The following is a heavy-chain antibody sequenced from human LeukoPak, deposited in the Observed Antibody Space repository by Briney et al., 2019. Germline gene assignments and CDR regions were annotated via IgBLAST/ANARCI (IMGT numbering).Heavy chain of an antibody. V-gene: IGHV4-39*01. CDR3: ARLTKGRYFDYIFDY. CDR1: GGSISSSSYY. J-gene: IGHJ4*02. Sequence: SETLSLTCTVSGGSISSSSYYWGWIRQPPGKGLQWIGNIYYSGSTYYNPSLSSRVTMSVDTSKNQFSLKMTSVTAADTAVYYCARLTKGRYFDYIFDYWGQGTLFTVST. D-gene: IGHD3-9*01. CDR2: IYYSGST.